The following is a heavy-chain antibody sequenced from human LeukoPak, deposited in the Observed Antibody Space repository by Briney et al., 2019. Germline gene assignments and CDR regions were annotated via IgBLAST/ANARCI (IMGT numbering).Heavy chain of an antibody. J-gene: IGHJ4*02. V-gene: IGHV3-33*01. CDR3: ARGCDHTCYSTFDY. CDR2: IWYDGSNK. Sequence: GGSLRLSCAASGFTFSSYGMHWVRQAPGKGLEWVAVIWYDGSNKYYADSVKGRFTISRDNSKNTLYLQMNSLRAEDTAVYSCARGCDHTCYSTFDYWGQGILVTVSS. D-gene: IGHD2-15*01. CDR1: GFTFSSYG.